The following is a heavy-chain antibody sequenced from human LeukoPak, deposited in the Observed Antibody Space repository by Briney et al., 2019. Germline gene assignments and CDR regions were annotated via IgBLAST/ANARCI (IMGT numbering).Heavy chain of an antibody. V-gene: IGHV1-18*01. CDR1: GYTFTSYG. Sequence: ASVKVSCKASGYTFTSYGISWVRQAPGQGLEWMGWISAYNGNTNYAQKLQGRVTMTTDTSTSTAYMELRSLRSDDTAVYYCARDVRARTPTWFYFDYWGQGTLVIVSS. CDR3: ARDVRARTPTWFYFDY. D-gene: IGHD3-22*01. CDR2: ISAYNGNT. J-gene: IGHJ4*02.